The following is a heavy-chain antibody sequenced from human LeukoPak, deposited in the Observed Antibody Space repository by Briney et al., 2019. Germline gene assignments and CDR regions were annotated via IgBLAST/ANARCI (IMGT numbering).Heavy chain of an antibody. J-gene: IGHJ5*02. V-gene: IGHV1-18*01. CDR2: ISAYNGNT. Sequence: ASVKVSCKASGYTFTSYGIGWVRQAPGQGLEWMGWISAYNGNTNYAQKLQGRVTMTTDTSTSTAYMELRSLRSDDTAVYYCARDPYSSGFKWFDPWGQGTLVTVSS. CDR1: GYTFTSYG. D-gene: IGHD6-19*01. CDR3: ARDPYSSGFKWFDP.